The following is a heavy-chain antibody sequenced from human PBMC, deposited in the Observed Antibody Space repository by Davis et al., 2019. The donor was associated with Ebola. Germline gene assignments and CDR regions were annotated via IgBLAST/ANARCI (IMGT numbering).Heavy chain of an antibody. Sequence: GESLKISCAASFFSFTTYWMSWVRQAPGKGLEWVANIYRDGSEKYYVDSVKGRFTIYRDNSKNTLYLQMNSLRAEDTAVYYCAKGIVLMVYASWYYGMDVWGKGTTVTVSS. CDR2: IYRDGSEK. CDR3: AKGIVLMVYASWYYGMDV. D-gene: IGHD2-8*01. J-gene: IGHJ6*04. CDR1: FFSFTTYW. V-gene: IGHV3-7*01.